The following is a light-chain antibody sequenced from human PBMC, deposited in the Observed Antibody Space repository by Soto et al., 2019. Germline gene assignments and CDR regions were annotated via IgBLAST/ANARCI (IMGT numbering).Light chain of an antibody. CDR3: LHYGRSPPYT. J-gene: IGKJ2*01. Sequence: EIVLTQSPGTLSLSPGERATLSCRASQRISSSYLAWYQHKPGQAPRLLLYGASSRATGIPDKFSGSGYGTDFTLTISRLEPEDFAVYYCLHYGRSPPYTFGQGTKLEIK. V-gene: IGKV3-20*01. CDR1: QRISSSY. CDR2: GAS.